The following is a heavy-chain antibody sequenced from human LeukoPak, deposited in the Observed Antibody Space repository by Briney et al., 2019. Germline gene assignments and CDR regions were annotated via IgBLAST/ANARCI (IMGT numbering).Heavy chain of an antibody. J-gene: IGHJ5*02. CDR1: GFTFTSSA. CDR3: AAGDYDILTGYWGINWFDP. CDR2: IVVGSGNT. D-gene: IGHD3-9*01. Sequence: SVKVSCKASGFTFTSSAMQWVRQARGQRLEWIGWIVVGSGNTNYAQKFQERVTITRDMSTSTAYMELSSLRSEDTAVYYCAAGDYDILTGYWGINWFDPWGQGTLVTVSS. V-gene: IGHV1-58*02.